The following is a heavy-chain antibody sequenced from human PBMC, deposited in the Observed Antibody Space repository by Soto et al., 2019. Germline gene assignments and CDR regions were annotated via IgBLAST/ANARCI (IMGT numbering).Heavy chain of an antibody. CDR3: ARHGWFGESSVYFQH. Sequence: PGESLNLSCKGSGYSFTRYLIGWVHQMPGKGLEWMGIIYPGDSDTRYSPSFQGQVTISADKSISTAYLQWSSLKASDTAMYYCARHGWFGESSVYFQHWGQGTLVTGSS. CDR2: IYPGDSDT. D-gene: IGHD3-10*01. CDR1: GYSFTRYL. J-gene: IGHJ1*01. V-gene: IGHV5-51*07.